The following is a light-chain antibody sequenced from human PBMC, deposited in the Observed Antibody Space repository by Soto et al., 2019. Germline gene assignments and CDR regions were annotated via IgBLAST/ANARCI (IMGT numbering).Light chain of an antibody. J-gene: IGKJ4*01. V-gene: IGKV3-15*01. CDR3: QQYNNWPRT. Sequence: EIVMTQSPATLSVSPGERATLSCRASQSVSSNLAWYQQKPGQAPRLLIYGASTRATGIPARFSGSGSGTEFTLTISSLQSEDFADYYCQQYNNWPRTFGGGTKVEIQ. CDR2: GAS. CDR1: QSVSSN.